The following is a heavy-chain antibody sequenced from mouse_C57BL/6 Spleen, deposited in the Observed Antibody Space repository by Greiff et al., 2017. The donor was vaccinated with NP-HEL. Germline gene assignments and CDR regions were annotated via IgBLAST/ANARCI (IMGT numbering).Heavy chain of an antibody. CDR1: GYSITSGYD. J-gene: IGHJ2*01. CDR3: ARDYDGYLDY. D-gene: IGHD2-3*01. Sequence: DVQLQESGPGLVKPSQSLSLPCTVTGYSITSGYDWHWIRHFPGNKLEWMGSISYRGSTNYNPSLKSRISITHDTSKNHFFLKLNSVTTEDTATYYCARDYDGYLDYWGQGTTLTVSS. V-gene: IGHV3-1*01. CDR2: ISYRGST.